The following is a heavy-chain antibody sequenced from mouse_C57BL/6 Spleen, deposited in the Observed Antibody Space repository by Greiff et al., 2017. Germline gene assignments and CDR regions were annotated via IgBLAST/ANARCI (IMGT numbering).Heavy chain of an antibody. CDR1: GYTFTSYW. D-gene: IGHD1-1*01. J-gene: IGHJ3*01. Sequence: QVQLQQPGAELVKPGASVKLSCKASGYTFTSYWMHWVKQRPGQGLEWIGMIHPNSGSTNYNEKFKSKATLTVDKSSSTAYMQLSSLTSEDSAVYYCARSTTASFAYWGQGTLVTVSA. CDR2: IHPNSGST. V-gene: IGHV1-64*01. CDR3: ARSTTASFAY.